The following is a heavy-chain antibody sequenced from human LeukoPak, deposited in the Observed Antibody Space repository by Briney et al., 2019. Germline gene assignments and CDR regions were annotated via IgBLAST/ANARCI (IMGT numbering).Heavy chain of an antibody. CDR2: ISYDGPNR. V-gene: IGHV3-30*18. J-gene: IGHJ4*02. CDR3: AKAKLPSGYSFLTDY. Sequence: GRSLRLSCAASGFTFSSYGMHWVRQAPGKGLEWVAVISYDGPNRYYADSVKGRFTISRDDSRDTLHLQMSSLRAEDTAVYYCAKAKLPSGYSFLTDYWGQGTLVTVSS. CDR1: GFTFSSYG. D-gene: IGHD5-18*01.